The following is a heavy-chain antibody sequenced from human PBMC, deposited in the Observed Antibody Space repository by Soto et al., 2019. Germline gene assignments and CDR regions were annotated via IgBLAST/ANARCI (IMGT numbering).Heavy chain of an antibody. CDR1: GFTFDDYT. V-gene: IGHV3-43*01. CDR3: AKDGGREGSSWVYYYYGMDV. D-gene: IGHD6-13*01. J-gene: IGHJ6*02. CDR2: ISWDGGST. Sequence: GGSLRLSCAASGFTFDDYTMHWVRQAPGKGLEWVSLISWDGGSTYYADSVKGRFTISRDNSKNSLYLQMNSLRTEDTALYYCAKDGGREGSSWVYYYYGMDVWGQGTTVTVSS.